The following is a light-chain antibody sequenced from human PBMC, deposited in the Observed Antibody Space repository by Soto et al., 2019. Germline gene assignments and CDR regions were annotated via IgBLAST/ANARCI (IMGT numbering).Light chain of an antibody. J-gene: IGKJ2*01. Sequence: EIVLTQSPATLSLSPGERATLSCRASQSVSSYLAWYRQKPGQAPRLLIYDASNRATGIPARFSASGSGTDFTLTISSLEPEDFAIYYCQQRSNWPFTFGQGTKLEIK. CDR2: DAS. V-gene: IGKV3-11*01. CDR1: QSVSSY. CDR3: QQRSNWPFT.